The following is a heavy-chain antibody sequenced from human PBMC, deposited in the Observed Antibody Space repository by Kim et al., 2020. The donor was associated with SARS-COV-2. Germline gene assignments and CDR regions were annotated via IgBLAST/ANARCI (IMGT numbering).Heavy chain of an antibody. J-gene: IGHJ4*02. V-gene: IGHV4-59*01. Sequence: SETLSLTCTVSGGSISSYYWSWVRHPPGKVLEWIGYIYYSGSTNYNPSLKSRVTISVDTSKNQFSLKLHSVTAPDTAVYYGARGWDYWGQVTLDTVSS. CDR2: IYYSGST. CDR1: GGSISSYY. CDR3: ARGWDY.